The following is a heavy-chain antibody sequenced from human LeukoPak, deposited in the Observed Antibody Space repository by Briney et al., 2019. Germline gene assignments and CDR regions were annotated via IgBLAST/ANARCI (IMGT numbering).Heavy chain of an antibody. CDR3: ARHASSTLYGPLMYYFDS. Sequence: PSETLSLTCAVYGGSSRTYYWSWVRQPPGKGLEWIGEITHSGNIHYNPSLKSRVTISRDTSKNQFSLRLNSVTAADTAVYYCARHASSTLYGPLMYYFDSWGQGTLVTVSS. V-gene: IGHV4-34*01. J-gene: IGHJ4*02. CDR1: GGSSRTYY. CDR2: ITHSGNI. D-gene: IGHD2/OR15-2a*01.